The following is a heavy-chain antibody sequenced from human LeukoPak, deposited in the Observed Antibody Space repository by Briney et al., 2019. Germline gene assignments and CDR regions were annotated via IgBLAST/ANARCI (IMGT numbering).Heavy chain of an antibody. CDR2: ISSSSSYI. V-gene: IGHV3-21*01. CDR1: GFTFSSYS. J-gene: IGHJ6*03. CDR3: AREGPSSFGELFYYYYMDV. Sequence: PGRSLRLSCAASGFTFSSYSMNWVRQAPGKGLEWVSSISSSSSYIYYADSVKGRFTISRDNAKNSLYLQMNSLRAEDTAVYYCAREGPSSFGELFYYYYMDVWGKGTTVTVSS. D-gene: IGHD3-10*01.